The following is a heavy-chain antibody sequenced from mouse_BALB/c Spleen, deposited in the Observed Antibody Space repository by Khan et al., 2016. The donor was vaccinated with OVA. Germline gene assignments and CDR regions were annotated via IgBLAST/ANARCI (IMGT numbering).Heavy chain of an antibody. J-gene: IGHJ3*01. CDR1: GYTFTDYY. V-gene: IGHV1-77*01. CDR3: ARRNYFGYTFAY. D-gene: IGHD1-2*01. Sequence: QVQLQQPGAELARPGASVKLSCKASGYTFTDYYINWVQQRTGQGLEWIGEISPGSGDTYYHERFKGKATLTADKSSSTAYIQLSSLTSEASAVYFCARRNYFGYTFAYWGEGTLVTVSA. CDR2: ISPGSGDT.